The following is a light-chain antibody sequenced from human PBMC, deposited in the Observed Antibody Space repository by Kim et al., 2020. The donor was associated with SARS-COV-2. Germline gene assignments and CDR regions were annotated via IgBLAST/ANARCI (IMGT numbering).Light chain of an antibody. V-gene: IGKV1-27*01. CDR2: DAS. Sequence: DIQMTQSPSSLSASVGDRVTITCRASQGISSNVAWYQQKPGKVPELLMYDASVLQSGVPSRFSGSGSGTDFTLTISSLQPEDVATYYCQKCNGPPWTFGQGTKVEIK. CDR3: QKCNGPPWT. J-gene: IGKJ1*01. CDR1: QGISSN.